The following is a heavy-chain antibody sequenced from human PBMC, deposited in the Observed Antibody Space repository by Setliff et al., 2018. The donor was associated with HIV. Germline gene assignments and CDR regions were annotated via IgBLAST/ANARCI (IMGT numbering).Heavy chain of an antibody. J-gene: IGHJ3*02. CDR3: AGGLGEAVAGGDAFDI. CDR1: GGSMSSSDW. CDR2: IYHSGST. Sequence: SETLSLTCAVSGGSMSSSDWWSWVRQSPGKGLEWIGEIYHSGSTNYNPSLQSRVSISVDKSKNQFSLKLSSVTAADTAVYYCAGGLGEAVAGGDAFDIWGQGTMVTV. D-gene: IGHD6-19*01. V-gene: IGHV4-4*02.